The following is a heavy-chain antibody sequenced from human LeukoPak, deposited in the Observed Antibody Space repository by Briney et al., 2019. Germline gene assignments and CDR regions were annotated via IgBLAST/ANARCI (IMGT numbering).Heavy chain of an antibody. V-gene: IGHV3-53*01. CDR1: GFSVNNNY. CDR3: ARGDFWSGYSHY. D-gene: IGHD3-3*01. J-gene: IGHJ4*02. CDR2: IYSGGST. Sequence: GGSLRLSCAASGFSVNNNYMSWVRQAPGKGLEWVSVIYSGGSTYYADSAKGRFTISRDNSKNTLYLQMNSLRAEDTAVYYCARGDFWSGYSHYWGQGTLVTVSS.